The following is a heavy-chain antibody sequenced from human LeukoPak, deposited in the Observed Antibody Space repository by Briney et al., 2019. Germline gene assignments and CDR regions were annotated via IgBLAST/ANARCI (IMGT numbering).Heavy chain of an antibody. CDR2: IYYSGST. CDR1: GGSFSGYY. Sequence: SETLSLTCAVYGGSFSGYYWGWIRQPPGKGLEWIGSIYYSGSTYYNPSLKSRVTISVDTSKNQFSLKLSSVTAADTAVYYCARHGEWYYDFWSGYGRWFDPWGQGTLVTVSS. J-gene: IGHJ5*02. CDR3: ARHGEWYYDFWSGYGRWFDP. V-gene: IGHV4-34*01. D-gene: IGHD3-3*01.